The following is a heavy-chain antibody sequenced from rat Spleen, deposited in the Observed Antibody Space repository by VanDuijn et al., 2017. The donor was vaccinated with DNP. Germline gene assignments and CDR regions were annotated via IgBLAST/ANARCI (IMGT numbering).Heavy chain of an antibody. J-gene: IGHJ2*01. CDR3: TRKVTTDY. CDR1: GFTFSNYG. D-gene: IGHD1-10*01. V-gene: IGHV5S13*01. Sequence: EVQLVESGGGLVQPGRSLKLSCAASGFTFSNYGMAWVRQAPTKGLEWVASITNSGGSTYYRDSVKGRITISRDNAKSTLYLQMNSLRSEDTATYYCTRKVTTDYWGQGVMVTVSS. CDR2: ITNSGGST.